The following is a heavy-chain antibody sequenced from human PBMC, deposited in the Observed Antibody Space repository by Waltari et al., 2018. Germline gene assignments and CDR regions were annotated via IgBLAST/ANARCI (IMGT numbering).Heavy chain of an antibody. J-gene: IGHJ4*02. V-gene: IGHV3-30-3*01. CDR3: ARDGPLYKGYFDY. Sequence: QVQLVESGGGVVQPGRSLRLSCAASGFTFSSYAMHWVRQAPGKGLEWVAVISYDGSNKYYADSVKGRFTISRDNSKNTLYLQMNSLRAEDTAVYYCARDGPLYKGYFDYWGQGTLVTVSS. CDR1: GFTFSSYA. CDR2: ISYDGSNK. D-gene: IGHD1-20*01.